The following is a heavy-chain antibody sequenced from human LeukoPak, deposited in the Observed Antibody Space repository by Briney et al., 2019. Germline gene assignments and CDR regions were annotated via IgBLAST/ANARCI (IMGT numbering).Heavy chain of an antibody. V-gene: IGHV3-30*03. CDR1: ELTVSSNC. J-gene: IGHJ4*02. CDR3: ARQEARNYYYEGLDY. Sequence: GGSLRLSCAASELTVSSNCMTWVRQAPGKGLEWVALISYNGGRKDYADSVKGRFTIDRDNSKNTVYLQMNSLRPDDTAIYFCARQEARNYYYEGLDYWGQGNLVTVSS. CDR2: ISYNGGRK. D-gene: IGHD3-22*01.